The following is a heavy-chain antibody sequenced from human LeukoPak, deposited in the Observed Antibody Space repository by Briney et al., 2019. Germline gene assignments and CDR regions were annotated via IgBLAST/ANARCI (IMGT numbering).Heavy chain of an antibody. CDR2: IKQDGSEK. CDR3: AKDHKATYYYDSSGYYPS. CDR1: GFTFSSYW. J-gene: IGHJ5*02. D-gene: IGHD3-22*01. V-gene: IGHV3-7*03. Sequence: PGGSLRLSCAASGFTFSSYWMSWVRQAPGKGLEWVANIKQDGSEKYYVDSVKGRFTISRDNAKNSLYLQMNSLRAEDTAVYYCAKDHKATYYYDSSGYYPSWGQGTLVTVSS.